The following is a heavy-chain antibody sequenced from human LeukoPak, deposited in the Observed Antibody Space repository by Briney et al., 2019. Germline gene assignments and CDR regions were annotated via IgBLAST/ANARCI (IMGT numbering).Heavy chain of an antibody. J-gene: IGHJ2*01. CDR3: AKGIAAAGTWYFDL. D-gene: IGHD6-13*01. V-gene: IGHV3-53*05. CDR2: IYSGGST. CDR1: GFTVSSNY. Sequence: PGGSLRLSCAASGFTVSSNYMSWVRQAPGKGLEWVSVIYSGGSTYYADSVKGRFTISRDNAKNSLYLQMNSLRAEDTALYYCAKGIAAAGTWYFDLWGRGTLVTVSS.